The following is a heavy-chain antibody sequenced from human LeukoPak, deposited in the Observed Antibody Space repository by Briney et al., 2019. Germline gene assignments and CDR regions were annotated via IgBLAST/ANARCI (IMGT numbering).Heavy chain of an antibody. D-gene: IGHD5-18*01. CDR3: ARDMGYTYGSPFDY. V-gene: IGHV1-2*02. CDR1: GYTFTGYY. CDR2: INSNSGGT. Sequence: ASVKVSCKASGYTFTGYYIHWVRQAPGQGLEWMGWINSNSGGTNYAQQFQGRVTMTRDTSISTAYMELSRLRSDDTAVYYCARDMGYTYGSPFDYWGQGTLVTVSS. J-gene: IGHJ4*02.